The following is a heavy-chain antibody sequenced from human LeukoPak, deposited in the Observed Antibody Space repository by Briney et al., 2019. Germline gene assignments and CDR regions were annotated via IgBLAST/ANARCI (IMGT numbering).Heavy chain of an antibody. CDR3: VRGAYSSSWLNFDY. Sequence: LSLTCTVSGGSISSYYWSWVRQAPGKGLEWVALIPYDGSNKYYADSVKGRFTVSRDNSKNTLYLQMNSLRAEDTAVYYCVRGAYSSSWLNFDYWGQGTLVTVSS. CDR2: IPYDGSNK. CDR1: GGSISSYY. J-gene: IGHJ4*02. D-gene: IGHD6-13*01. V-gene: IGHV3-30*03.